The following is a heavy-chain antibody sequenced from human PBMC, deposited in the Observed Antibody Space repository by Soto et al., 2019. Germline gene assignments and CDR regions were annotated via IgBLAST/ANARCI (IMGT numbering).Heavy chain of an antibody. D-gene: IGHD6-19*01. CDR1: GYTFTSYA. J-gene: IGHJ4*02. Sequence: ASVKVSCKASGYTFTSYAMHWVRQAPGQRLEWMGWINAGNGNTKYSQKFQGRVTITRDTSASTAYMELSSLRSEDTAVYYCARDKRYSKEWLDYFDYWGQGTLVTV. CDR2: INAGNGNT. CDR3: ARDKRYSKEWLDYFDY. V-gene: IGHV1-3*01.